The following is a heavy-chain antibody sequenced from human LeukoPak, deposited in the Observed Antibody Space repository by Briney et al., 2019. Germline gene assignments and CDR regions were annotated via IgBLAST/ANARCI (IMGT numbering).Heavy chain of an antibody. V-gene: IGHV4-61*02. D-gene: IGHD3-3*01. CDR2: IYTSGST. CDR1: GDSISSGSYY. J-gene: IGHJ5*02. CDR3: ASSYDFWSGSWFDP. Sequence: SQTLSLTCTVSGDSISSGSYYWSWIRQPAGKGLEWIGRIYTSGSTNYNPSLKSRVTISVDTSKNQFSLKLSSVTAADTAVYYCASSYDFWSGSWFDPWGQGTLVTVSS.